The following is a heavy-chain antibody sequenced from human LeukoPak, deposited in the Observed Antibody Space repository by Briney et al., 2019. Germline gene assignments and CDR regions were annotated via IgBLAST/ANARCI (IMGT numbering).Heavy chain of an antibody. Sequence: GGSLRLSCAASGLTFSSYAMSWVRQAPGKGLEWASAISGSGGSTYYADSVKGRFTISRDNSKNTLYLQMNSLRAEDTAVYYCAKVTSSSSPFDAFDIWGQGAMVTVSS. CDR2: ISGSGGST. V-gene: IGHV3-23*01. D-gene: IGHD6-6*01. J-gene: IGHJ3*02. CDR1: GLTFSSYA. CDR3: AKVTSSSSPFDAFDI.